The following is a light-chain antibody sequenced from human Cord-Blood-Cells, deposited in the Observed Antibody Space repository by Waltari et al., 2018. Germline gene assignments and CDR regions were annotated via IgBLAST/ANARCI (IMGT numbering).Light chain of an antibody. CDR3: QQSYSTPHT. CDR2: AAS. J-gene: IGKJ2*01. Sequence: DIQMTPSPSSPSASVGDRVSITCRASQSISSYLNWYQQKPGKAPQLLIYAASSLQSGVPSRFSGSGSGTDFTLTISSLQPEDFATYYCQQSYSTPHTFGQGTKLEIK. V-gene: IGKV1-39*01. CDR1: QSISSY.